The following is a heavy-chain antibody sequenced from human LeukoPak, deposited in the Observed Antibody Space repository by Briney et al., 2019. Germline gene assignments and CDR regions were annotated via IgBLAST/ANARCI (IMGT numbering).Heavy chain of an antibody. J-gene: IGHJ4*02. CDR1: GFTFSSYE. V-gene: IGHV3-48*03. CDR2: TSSSGSTE. CDR3: ARGEQLNYFVY. Sequence: GGSLRLSCAASGFTFSSYEMSWVCQAPGKGLEWVSYTSSSGSTEKYADSVKGRFTISRDNAKNSLYLQMYSLRAEDTAVYYCARGEQLNYFVYWGQGTLVTVSS. D-gene: IGHD1-26*01.